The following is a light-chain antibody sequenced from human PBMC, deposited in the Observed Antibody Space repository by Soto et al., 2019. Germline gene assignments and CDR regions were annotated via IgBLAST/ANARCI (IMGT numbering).Light chain of an antibody. CDR2: KVS. V-gene: IGKV2-30*02. CDR3: TRGTPWPPYT. CDR1: QSLVHSDGNTY. Sequence: DVVMTQSPLSLPVTLGQPASISCRSSQSLVHSDGNTYLNWFQQRPGQSPRRLIYKVSNRDSGVPDRFSGSGSGANFTLKISRVEAEDVGLYYCTRGTPWPPYTFGQGTKLEIK. J-gene: IGKJ2*01.